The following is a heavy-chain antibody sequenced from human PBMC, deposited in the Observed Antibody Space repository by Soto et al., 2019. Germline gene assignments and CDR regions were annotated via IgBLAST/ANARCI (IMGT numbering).Heavy chain of an antibody. J-gene: IGHJ6*02. Sequence: TSETLSLTCAVSGGSISSSNWWSWVRQPPGKGLEWIGEIYHSGSTNYNPSLKSRVTISVDKSKNQFSLKLSSVTAADTAVYYCARMRGVATLQNYYYYGMDVWGQGTTVTVSS. D-gene: IGHD5-12*01. V-gene: IGHV4-4*02. CDR1: GGSISSSNW. CDR3: ARMRGVATLQNYYYYGMDV. CDR2: IYHSGST.